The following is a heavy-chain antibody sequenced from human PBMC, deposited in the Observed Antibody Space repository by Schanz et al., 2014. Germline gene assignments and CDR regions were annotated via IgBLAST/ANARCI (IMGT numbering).Heavy chain of an antibody. D-gene: IGHD5-12*01. J-gene: IGHJ4*02. CDR2: INGYNGHT. CDR3: ARDFSAYVGNYFDY. Sequence: QVHLVQSGAEVKKPGASVKVSCRASGYPFTSDDITWVRQAPGQGLEWMGRINGYNGHTLYAQKFQGRVTMTTDTSTSTSYMELTSLRFDDTAVYYCARDFSAYVGNYFDYWGQGTLXTVSS. CDR1: GYPFTSDD. V-gene: IGHV1-18*01.